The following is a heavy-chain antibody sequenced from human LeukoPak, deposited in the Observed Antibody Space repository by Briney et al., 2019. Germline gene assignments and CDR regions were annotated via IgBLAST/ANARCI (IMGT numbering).Heavy chain of an antibody. CDR3: ARYPTGYYYYKDV. D-gene: IGHD4-17*01. V-gene: IGHV4-38-2*02. CDR1: GYSISSGYY. CDR2: IYHSGST. Sequence: SETLSLTCTVSGYSISSGYYWGWIRQPPGKGLEWIGSIYHSGSTYYNPSLKSRVTISVDTSKNQFSLKLSSVTAADTAVYYCARYPTGYYYYKDVWGKGTTVTVSS. J-gene: IGHJ6*03.